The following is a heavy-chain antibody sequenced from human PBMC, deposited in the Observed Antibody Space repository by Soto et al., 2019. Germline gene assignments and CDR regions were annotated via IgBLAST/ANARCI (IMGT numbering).Heavy chain of an antibody. J-gene: IGHJ4*02. V-gene: IGHV3-21*01. CDR2: ISTI. CDR3: ARDGGSYYFDY. D-gene: IGHD1-26*01. CDR1: GFTFSSYS. Sequence: EVQLVESGGGLVKPGGSLRLSCAASGFTFSSYSMNWVRQAPGKGLEWVSSISTIYYADSVKGRFTISRDNAKNSLYLQMNSLRADDTAVYYCARDGGSYYFDYWGQGTLVTVYS.